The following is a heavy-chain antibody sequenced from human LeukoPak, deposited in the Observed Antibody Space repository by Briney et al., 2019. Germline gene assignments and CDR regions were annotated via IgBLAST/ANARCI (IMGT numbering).Heavy chain of an antibody. J-gene: IGHJ4*02. CDR3: ARLGGGVDGVRGYSGYGEYYFDY. Sequence: GESLKISCKGSGYSFSNYWIGWVRQMPGKGLEWMGIIYPGDSDTRYSPSFQGQVTISADKSISTAYLQWSSLKASDTAMYYCARLGGGVDGVRGYSGYGEYYFDYWGQGTLVTVSS. CDR2: IYPGDSDT. D-gene: IGHD5-12*01. V-gene: IGHV5-51*01. CDR1: GYSFSNYW.